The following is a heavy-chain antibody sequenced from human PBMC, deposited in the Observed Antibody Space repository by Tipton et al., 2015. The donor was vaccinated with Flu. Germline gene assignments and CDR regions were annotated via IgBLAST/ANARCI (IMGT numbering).Heavy chain of an antibody. CDR1: GYTFTSYD. Sequence: QSGAEVKKPGASVKVSCKASGYTFTSYDINWVRQATGQGLEWMGWMNPNSGNTGYAQKFQGRVTMTRNTSISTAYMELSSLRSEDTAVYYCARTRIAAAGTCWFDPWGQGTLVTVSS. J-gene: IGHJ5*02. V-gene: IGHV1-8*01. CDR3: ARTRIAAAGTCWFDP. CDR2: MNPNSGNT. D-gene: IGHD6-13*01.